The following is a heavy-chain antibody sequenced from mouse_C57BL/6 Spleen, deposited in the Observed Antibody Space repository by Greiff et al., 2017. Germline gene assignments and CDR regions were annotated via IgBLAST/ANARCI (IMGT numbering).Heavy chain of an antibody. V-gene: IGHV1-64*01. CDR3: LSRGDTVVDYFDV. D-gene: IGHD1-1*01. Sequence: QVQLQQSGAELVKPGASVKLSCKASGYTFTSYWMHWVKQRPGQGLEWIGMIHPNSGSTNYNEKFKSKATLTVDKSSSTAYMQLSSLTSEDSAVYYCLSRGDTVVDYFDVWGTGTTVTVSS. CDR1: GYTFTSYW. J-gene: IGHJ1*03. CDR2: IHPNSGST.